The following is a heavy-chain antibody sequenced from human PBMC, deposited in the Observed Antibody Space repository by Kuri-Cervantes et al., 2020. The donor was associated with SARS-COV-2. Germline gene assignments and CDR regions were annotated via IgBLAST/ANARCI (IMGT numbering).Heavy chain of an antibody. V-gene: IGHV4-34*01. CDR2: INHSGST. CDR3: ARLNDFWSGYPYGMDV. D-gene: IGHD3-3*01. CDR1: GGSFSGYY. Sequence: SETLSLTCAVYGGSFSGYYWSWIRQPPGKGLEWIGEINHSGSTYYNPSLKSRVTISVDTSKNQFSLKLSSVTAADTAVYYCARLNDFWSGYPYGMDVWGQGTTVTVSS. J-gene: IGHJ6*02.